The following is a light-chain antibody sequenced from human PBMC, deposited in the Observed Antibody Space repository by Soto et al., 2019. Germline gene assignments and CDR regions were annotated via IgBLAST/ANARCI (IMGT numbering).Light chain of an antibody. CDR1: QSVLYSSNNKNY. Sequence: DIVLTQSPDSLAVSLGERATINCKSSQSVLYSSNNKNYLAWYQQKPGQPPKLLIYWASTRESGVPDRFSGSGSGTDITLTISSLQAEDVAVYYCQQYYSTPLTFGGGTKVVIK. V-gene: IGKV4-1*01. CDR2: WAS. CDR3: QQYYSTPLT. J-gene: IGKJ4*01.